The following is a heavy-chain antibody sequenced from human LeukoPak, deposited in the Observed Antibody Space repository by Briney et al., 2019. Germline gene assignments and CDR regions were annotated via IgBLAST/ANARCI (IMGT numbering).Heavy chain of an antibody. V-gene: IGHV4-39*01. D-gene: IGHD5-18*01. CDR1: GGSISSSSYY. Sequence: KPSETLSLTCTVSGGSISSSSYYWGWIRQPPGKGLEWIGSIYYSGSTYYNPSLKSRVTISVDTSKNQFSLKLSSVTAADTAVYYCARPDRGYSYGPPFDYWGQGTLVTVSS. CDR3: ARPDRGYSYGPPFDY. CDR2: IYYSGST. J-gene: IGHJ4*02.